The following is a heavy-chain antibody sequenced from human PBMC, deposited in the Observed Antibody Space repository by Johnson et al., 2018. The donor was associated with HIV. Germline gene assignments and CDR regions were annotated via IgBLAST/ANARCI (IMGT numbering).Heavy chain of an antibody. Sequence: VQLVESGGGLVQPGGSLRLSCAASGFTFSSYAMHWVRQAPGKGLEYVSAISSNGGKTYYANSVRGRFTISRDNSKNTLYLQMGRLRAEDKGVYYCARERVHDKSGLDAFDIWCQGTMVTVAS. CDR3: ARERVHDKSGLDAFDI. CDR2: ISSNGGKT. CDR1: GFTFSSYA. J-gene: IGHJ3*02. D-gene: IGHD3-22*01. V-gene: IGHV3-64*01.